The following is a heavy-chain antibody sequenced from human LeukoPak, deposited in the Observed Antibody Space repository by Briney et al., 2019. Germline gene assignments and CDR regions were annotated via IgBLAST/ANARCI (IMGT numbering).Heavy chain of an antibody. CDR2: IYYSGST. J-gene: IGHJ4*02. V-gene: IGHV4-39*07. CDR3: AREVSGRLDY. Sequence: KSSETLSLTCTVSGGSISSSSYYWGWIRQPPGKGLEWIGSIYYSGSTYYNPSLKSRVTISVDTSKNQFSLKLSSVTAADTAVYYCAREVSGRLDYWGQGTLVTVSS. CDR1: GGSISSSSYY. D-gene: IGHD1-26*01.